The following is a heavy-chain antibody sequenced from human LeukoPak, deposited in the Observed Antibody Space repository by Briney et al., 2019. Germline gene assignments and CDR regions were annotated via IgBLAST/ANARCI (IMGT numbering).Heavy chain of an antibody. D-gene: IGHD3-10*01. CDR3: PTPSSLRYGSGSPDY. Sequence: GGSLRLSCVASGFAFSNYGMHWVRQAPGKGLEWVAFIRFDGSNKYYAGSVKGRFTISRDNSKSTLFLQMSSLAADDTAVYYCPTPSSLRYGSGSPDYWGQGTLVTVSS. CDR1: GFAFSNYG. CDR2: IRFDGSNK. V-gene: IGHV3-30*02. J-gene: IGHJ4*02.